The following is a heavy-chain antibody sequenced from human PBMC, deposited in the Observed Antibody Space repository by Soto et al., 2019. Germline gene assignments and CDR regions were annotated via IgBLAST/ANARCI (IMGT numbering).Heavy chain of an antibody. CDR2: IKEDGSEK. V-gene: IGHV3-7*01. CDR1: GFTFSGYW. Sequence: QLVESGGGLVQPGGSLRLSCAASGFTFSGYWMSWVRQAPGKGLEWVANIKEDGSEKDYVDSVKGRFTISRDNAKNSLYLQMNSLRAEDTAVYHCVRGRGWFDPWGQGTLVTVSS. J-gene: IGHJ5*02. CDR3: VRGRGWFDP. D-gene: IGHD1-26*01.